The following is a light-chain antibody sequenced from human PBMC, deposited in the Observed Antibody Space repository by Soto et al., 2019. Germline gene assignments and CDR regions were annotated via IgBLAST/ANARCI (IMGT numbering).Light chain of an antibody. CDR2: GAA. CDR1: QSVSSS. CDR3: QQYNNWLVT. Sequence: EVLMTQSPATLSVSLGERATLSCRASQSVSSSLAWYQQKPGQAPRLLIYGAATRATGIPARFSGSGSGTDFTLTISSLQSEDFAVYYCQQYNNWLVTFGQGTKVEIK. J-gene: IGKJ1*01. V-gene: IGKV3-15*01.